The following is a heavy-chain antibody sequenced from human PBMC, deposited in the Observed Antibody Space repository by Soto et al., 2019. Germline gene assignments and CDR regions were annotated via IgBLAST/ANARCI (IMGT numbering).Heavy chain of an antibody. CDR2: IIPIFGTA. CDR3: ARAYVMGSPAAYYYGMDV. V-gene: IGHV1-69*13. CDR1: GGTFSSYA. J-gene: IGHJ6*02. D-gene: IGHD6-25*01. Sequence: SVKVSCKASGGTFSSYAISWVRQAPGQGLEWMGGIIPIFGTANYAQKFQGRVTITADESTSTAYMELSSLRSEDTAVYYCARAYVMGSPAAYYYGMDVWGQGTTVTVS.